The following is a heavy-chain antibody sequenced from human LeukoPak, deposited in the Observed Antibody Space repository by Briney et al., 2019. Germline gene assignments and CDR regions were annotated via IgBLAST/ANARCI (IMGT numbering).Heavy chain of an antibody. J-gene: IGHJ4*02. V-gene: IGHV3-66*01. Sequence: GGSLRLSCAASGFTVSSTCMSLVRQAPGKGLEWVSFSYSGDITYYADSVKGRFTISRDSSKNTLFLQMNSLRDEDTAVYYCAKDSDYLSYYYDSSGYFDYWGQGTLVTVSS. CDR2: SYSGDIT. CDR1: GFTVSSTC. CDR3: AKDSDYLSYYYDSSGYFDY. D-gene: IGHD3-22*01.